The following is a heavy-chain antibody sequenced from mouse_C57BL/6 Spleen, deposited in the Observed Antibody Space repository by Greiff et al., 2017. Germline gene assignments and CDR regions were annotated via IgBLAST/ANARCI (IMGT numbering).Heavy chain of an antibody. D-gene: IGHD2-5*01. CDR3: ARVGTYSNPVDY. J-gene: IGHJ2*01. V-gene: IGHV3-6*01. CDR1: GYSITSGYY. Sequence: VQLQQSGPGLVKPSQSLSLTCSVTGYSITSGYYWNWIRQFPGNKLEWMGYISYDGSNNYNPSLKNRISITRDTSKNQFFLKLNSVTTEDTATYYCARVGTYSNPVDYWGQGTTLTVSS. CDR2: ISYDGSN.